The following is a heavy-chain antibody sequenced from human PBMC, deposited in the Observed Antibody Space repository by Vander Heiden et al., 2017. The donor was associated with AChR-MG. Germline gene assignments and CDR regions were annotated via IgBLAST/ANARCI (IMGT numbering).Heavy chain of an antibody. CDR3: ARAYSSTPDAFDI. CDR1: GFTFSSDA. V-gene: IGHV3-23*01. Sequence: EVQLLESGGGLVQPGGSLRPSCAASGFTFSSDAMSWVRQAPGKGLEWVSGISGDGRSTHYADSVKGRFTISRDNSKNTLYLQMNSLRAEDTGVYYCARAYSSTPDAFDIWGQGTMVTVSS. D-gene: IGHD6-13*01. CDR2: ISGDGRST. J-gene: IGHJ3*02.